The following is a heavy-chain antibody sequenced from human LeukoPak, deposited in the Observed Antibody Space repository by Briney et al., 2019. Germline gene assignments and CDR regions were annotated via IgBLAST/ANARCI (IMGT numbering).Heavy chain of an antibody. CDR1: GGSISSSSHY. Sequence: PSETLSLTCTVSGGSISSSSHYWGWIRQPPGKGLEWIGSIYYSGSTYYNPSLKSRVTISVDTSKNQFSLKLSSVTAADTAVSYCARVDSSSWIFDYWGQGTLVTVSS. CDR2: IYYSGST. J-gene: IGHJ4*02. V-gene: IGHV4-39*07. D-gene: IGHD6-13*01. CDR3: ARVDSSSWIFDY.